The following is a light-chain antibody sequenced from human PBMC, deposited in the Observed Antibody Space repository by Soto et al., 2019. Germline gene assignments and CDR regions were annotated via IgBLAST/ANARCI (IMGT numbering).Light chain of an antibody. V-gene: IGLV2-14*01. J-gene: IGLJ2*01. CDR1: SSDVGGYNY. Sequence: QSALTQPASVSGSPGQSITISCTGTSSDVGGYNYVSWYQQQSGKAPKLMISEVSNRPSGVSNRFSGSKSGNTASLTISGLQAEDEADYYCSSYTSSSGVAFGGGTKVTVL. CDR2: EVS. CDR3: SSYTSSSGVA.